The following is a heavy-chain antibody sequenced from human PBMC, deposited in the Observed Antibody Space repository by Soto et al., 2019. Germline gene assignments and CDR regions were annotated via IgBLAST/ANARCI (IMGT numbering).Heavy chain of an antibody. Sequence: GGSLRLSCAASGFTFSSYWMRWVRQAPGKGLEWVANIKQDGSEKYYVDSVKGRFTISRDNAKNSLYLQMNSLRAEDTAVYYCARDRGCSGGSCYYAFDIRGQGTMVTVSS. CDR3: ARDRGCSGGSCYYAFDI. V-gene: IGHV3-7*01. CDR1: GFTFSSYW. CDR2: IKQDGSEK. D-gene: IGHD2-15*01. J-gene: IGHJ3*02.